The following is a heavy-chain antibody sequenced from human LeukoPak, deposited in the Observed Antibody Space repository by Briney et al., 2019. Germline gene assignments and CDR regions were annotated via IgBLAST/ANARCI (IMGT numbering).Heavy chain of an antibody. CDR2: IYSGGRT. Sequence: GGSLRLSCAASGYTFSSNYMSWVRQAPGKGLEWVSVIYSGGRTDYADSVQGRFTISRDNSKNTVYLQMNSLRAEDTAVYYCARGAVSYSFDYWGQGTLVTVSS. D-gene: IGHD5-18*01. J-gene: IGHJ4*02. V-gene: IGHV3-53*01. CDR1: GYTFSSNY. CDR3: ARGAVSYSFDY.